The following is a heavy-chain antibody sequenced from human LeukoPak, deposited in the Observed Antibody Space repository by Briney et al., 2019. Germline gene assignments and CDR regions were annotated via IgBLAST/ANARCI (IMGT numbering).Heavy chain of an antibody. CDR1: GFTFDDYA. J-gene: IGHJ3*02. V-gene: IGHV3-9*01. CDR2: ISWNSGSI. D-gene: IGHD6-19*01. CDR3: AGYSRGWYNAFDI. Sequence: GGSLRLSCAASGFTFDDYAMHWVRQAPGKGLEWVSGISWNSGSIGYADSVKGRFTISRDNSKNTLYLQMNSLRAEDTAVYYCAGYSRGWYNAFDIWGQGTLVTVSS.